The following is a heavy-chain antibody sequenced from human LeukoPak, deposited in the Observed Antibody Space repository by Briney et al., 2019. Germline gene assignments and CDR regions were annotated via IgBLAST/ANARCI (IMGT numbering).Heavy chain of an antibody. CDR1: GFTFSNYA. D-gene: IGHD3-10*01. Sequence: GRSLRLSCAASGFTFSNYAMHWVRQAPGKGLEWVAVISYDGNYKYYPDSVKGRFTVSRDNSKNTLNLQVNSLRAEDTAVYYCARGAYYYGSESNRAFEIWGQGTMVTVSS. CDR3: ARGAYYYGSESNRAFEI. V-gene: IGHV3-30-3*01. CDR2: ISYDGNYK. J-gene: IGHJ3*02.